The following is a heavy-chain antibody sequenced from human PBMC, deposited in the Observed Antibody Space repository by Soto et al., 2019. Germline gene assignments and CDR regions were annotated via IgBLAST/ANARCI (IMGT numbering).Heavy chain of an antibody. Sequence: SLRLSCAASGFTFDDYAMHWVRQAPGKGLEWVSGISWNSGSIGYADSVKGRFTISRDNAKNSLYLQMNSLRAEDTAVYYCAKGVYYDILTGPDYWGQGTLVTVSS. CDR1: GFTFDDYA. J-gene: IGHJ4*02. D-gene: IGHD3-9*01. CDR3: AKGVYYDILTGPDY. CDR2: ISWNSGSI. V-gene: IGHV3-9*01.